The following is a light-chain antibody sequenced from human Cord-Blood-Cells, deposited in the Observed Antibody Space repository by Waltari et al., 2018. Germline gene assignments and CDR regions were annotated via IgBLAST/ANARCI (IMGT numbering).Light chain of an antibody. CDR2: AAS. Sequence: DIQLTQSPSFLSASVGNSVNITCRASQSISSYLNWYQQKPGKAPKLLIYAASSLQSGVPSRFSGSGSGTDFTLTISSLQPEDFATYYCQQSYSTLWTFGQGTKVEIK. J-gene: IGKJ1*01. V-gene: IGKV1-39*01. CDR3: QQSYSTLWT. CDR1: QSISSY.